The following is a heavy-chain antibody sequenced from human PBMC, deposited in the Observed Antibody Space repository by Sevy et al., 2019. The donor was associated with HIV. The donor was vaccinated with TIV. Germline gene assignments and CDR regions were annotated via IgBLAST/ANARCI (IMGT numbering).Heavy chain of an antibody. J-gene: IGHJ6*02. CDR3: ARDWRGYIGSGSDYYYGMDV. D-gene: IGHD3-10*01. Sequence: QLGGPLRLSCAASGFAFNSYWMSWVRQAPGMGLQWVGTIKEDGSEKYYVDSMKGRFTISRDNAKNSLYLQMNSLRAEDTAVYYCARDWRGYIGSGSDYYYGMDVWGQGTTVTVSS. V-gene: IGHV3-7*03. CDR1: GFAFNSYW. CDR2: IKEDGSEK.